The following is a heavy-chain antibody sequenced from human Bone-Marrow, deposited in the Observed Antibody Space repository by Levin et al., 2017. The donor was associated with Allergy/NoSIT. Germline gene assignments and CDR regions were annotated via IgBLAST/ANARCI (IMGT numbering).Heavy chain of an antibody. D-gene: IGHD3-3*01. CDR2: INTEEAYK. CDR1: GFTFHSFS. J-gene: IGHJ4*02. Sequence: GGSLRLSCTASGFTFHSFSFSWVRQAPGKGLEWVSSINTEEAYKFYTDSVQGRFTISRDNAKNSLHLQMNGLRAEDTAVYYCVRENSGYCFGDMCDPAYWGQGTLVTVSS. V-gene: IGHV3-21*01. CDR3: VRENSGYCFGDMCDPAY.